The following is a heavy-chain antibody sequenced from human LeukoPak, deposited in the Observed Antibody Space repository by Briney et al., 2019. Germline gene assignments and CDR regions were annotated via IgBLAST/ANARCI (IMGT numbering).Heavy chain of an antibody. Sequence: ASVKLSCKASGYTFTTHYVHWVRQAPGQGLEWIGTIYPSAGGTAYAQRFQGRVTMTTDTSTSTVYMELSSLRSGDTAMYYCARGSSPNSSGWSRYYFDFWGQGTLVTVSS. CDR2: IYPSAGGT. J-gene: IGHJ4*02. D-gene: IGHD6-19*01. V-gene: IGHV1-46*01. CDR3: ARGSSPNSSGWSRYYFDF. CDR1: GYTFTTHY.